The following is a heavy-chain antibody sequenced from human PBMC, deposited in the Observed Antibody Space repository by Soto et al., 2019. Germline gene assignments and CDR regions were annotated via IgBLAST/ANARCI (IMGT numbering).Heavy chain of an antibody. CDR3: ARQGYYDFWSGPHMDV. V-gene: IGHV4-59*08. Sequence: SETLSLTCTVSGGSISSYYWSWIRQPPGKGLEWIGHIYYSGSTNYNPSLKSRVTISVDTSKNQFSLKLSSVTAADTAVYYCARQGYYDFWSGPHMDVWGKGTTVTVSS. CDR2: IYYSGST. J-gene: IGHJ6*03. CDR1: GGSISSYY. D-gene: IGHD3-3*01.